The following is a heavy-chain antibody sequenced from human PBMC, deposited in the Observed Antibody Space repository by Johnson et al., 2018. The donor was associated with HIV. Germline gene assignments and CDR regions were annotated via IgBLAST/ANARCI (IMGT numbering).Heavy chain of an antibody. D-gene: IGHD3-10*01. V-gene: IGHV3-30*18. J-gene: IGHJ3*02. CDR1: RFTFSRYG. CDR2: IPYDGSNT. CDR3: AKDLPLVQGIIMGGGAFDI. Sequence: QVHLVESGGGVVQPGRSLRLSCAASRFTFSRYGMHWVRQAPGKGLEWVAVIPYDGSNTYYADSVKGRFTISRDNSKNTVYLQMNSLRAEDTAVYYCAKDLPLVQGIIMGGGAFDIWGQGTMVTVSS.